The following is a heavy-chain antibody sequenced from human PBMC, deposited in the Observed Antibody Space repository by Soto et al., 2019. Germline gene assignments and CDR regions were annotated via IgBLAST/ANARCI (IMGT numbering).Heavy chain of an antibody. J-gene: IGHJ4*02. CDR2: IHYSGST. Sequence: QVQLQESGPGLVKPSQTLSLTCIVSGDSISSGDYYWSWSRQHPGKVLEWIGQIHYSGSTYYNPSLMRRVTISVDTSRNQASLRLSSVTAADTAVYYCARDTRVAFSYFDNWGQGALVTVSS. CDR3: ARDTRVAFSYFDN. V-gene: IGHV4-31*03. D-gene: IGHD2-21*01. CDR1: GDSISSGDYY.